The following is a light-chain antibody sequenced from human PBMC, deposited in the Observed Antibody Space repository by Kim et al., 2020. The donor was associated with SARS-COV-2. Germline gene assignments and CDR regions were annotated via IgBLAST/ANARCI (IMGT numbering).Light chain of an antibody. CDR3: QVWGNNTWV. Sequence: GALGQAAKITRGGNNIVTKNVLWYQQEPGQAPVLVMYRGYNRPSGVPERFSGPNSGNTGTLTISRAQADDEAGYFCQVWGNNTWVFGGGTQLTV. CDR1: NIVTKN. CDR2: RGY. V-gene: IGLV3-9*01. J-gene: IGLJ3*02.